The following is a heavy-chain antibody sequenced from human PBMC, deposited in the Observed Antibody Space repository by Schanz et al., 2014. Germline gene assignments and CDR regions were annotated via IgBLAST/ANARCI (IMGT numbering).Heavy chain of an antibody. CDR1: EYSFTSYS. CDR3: ARSAGRDFWSGYYTRFDD. V-gene: IGHV1-3*04. CDR2: INTGSGDT. D-gene: IGHD3-3*01. Sequence: QVHLVQSGAEAKRPGASVKVSCKASEYSFTSYSMHWVRQAPGQRLEWMGWINTGSGDTKYSQNFQGRVTITRDTSASTAYMELSSLRSEDTAVYSCARSAGRDFWSGYYTRFDDWGQGTLVTVSS. J-gene: IGHJ4*02.